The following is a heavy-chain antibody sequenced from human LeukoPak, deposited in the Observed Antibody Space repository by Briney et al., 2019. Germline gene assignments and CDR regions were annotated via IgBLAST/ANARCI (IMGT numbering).Heavy chain of an antibody. D-gene: IGHD3-22*01. CDR2: ISGSGGST. V-gene: IGHV3-23*01. J-gene: IGHJ3*02. Sequence: GGSLRLSCAASGFPLSSYSINWVRQAPGKGLEWVSAISGSGGSTYYADSVKGRFTISRDNSKNTLYLEMNSLRAEDTAVYYCATLNFYDSSGYETEPFDIWGQGTMVTVSS. CDR1: GFPLSSYS. CDR3: ATLNFYDSSGYETEPFDI.